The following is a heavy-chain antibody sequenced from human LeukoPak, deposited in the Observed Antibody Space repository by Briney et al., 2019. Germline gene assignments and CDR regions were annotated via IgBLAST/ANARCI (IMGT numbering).Heavy chain of an antibody. Sequence: SETLSLTCAVYGGSFSGYYWSWIRQPPGKGLEWIGEINHSGSTNYNPSLKSRVTISVDTSKNQFSLKLSSVTAADTAVYYCARPHDSHCSSTSCSDYWGQGTLVTVSS. V-gene: IGHV4-34*01. CDR2: INHSGST. J-gene: IGHJ4*02. CDR1: GGSFSGYY. CDR3: ARPHDSHCSSTSCSDY. D-gene: IGHD2-2*01.